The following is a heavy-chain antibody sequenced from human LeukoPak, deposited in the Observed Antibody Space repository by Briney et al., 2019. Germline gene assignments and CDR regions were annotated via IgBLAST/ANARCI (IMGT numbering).Heavy chain of an antibody. CDR3: AKDGVVYYDSSYCFDY. CDR1: GFTFSNFG. D-gene: IGHD3-22*01. V-gene: IGHV3-30*18. J-gene: IGHJ4*02. Sequence: GGSLRLSCAASGFTFSNFGMHWVRQAPGKGLGWVAVISVDGSNEYYADSVKGRFTISRDNSKNTLYLRMNSLRAEDTAVYYCAKDGVVYYDSSYCFDYWGQGTLVAVSS. CDR2: ISVDGSNE.